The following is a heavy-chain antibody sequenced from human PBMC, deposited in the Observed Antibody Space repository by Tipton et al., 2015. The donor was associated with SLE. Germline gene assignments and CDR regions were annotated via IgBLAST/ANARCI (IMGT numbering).Heavy chain of an antibody. CDR1: GGSISSYY. V-gene: IGHV4-4*08. CDR2: IYTSGST. J-gene: IGHJ4*02. D-gene: IGHD4-11*01. CDR3: ARVASNFYSDF. Sequence: TLSLTCTVSGGSISSYYWSWIRQPPGKGLEWIGYIYTSGSTNYSPPLKSRVTISLDTSKNQFSLRLTSVTAADTAVYYCARVASNFYSDFWGQGTLVTVSS.